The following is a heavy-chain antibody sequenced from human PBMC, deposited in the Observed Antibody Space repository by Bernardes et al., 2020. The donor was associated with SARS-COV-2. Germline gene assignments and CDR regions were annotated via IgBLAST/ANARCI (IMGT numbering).Heavy chain of an antibody. D-gene: IGHD6-19*01. Sequence: SETLSLTCTVSGGSISISTYYWGWIRQPPGRGLEWIGSIFYSGSTDYSPSLKSRVTISVDTSKNQFSLKLSSVTAADTAVYYCAKATRGEQWLVPGKNYYYGMDVWGQGTTVTVSS. V-gene: IGHV4-39*01. CDR1: GGSISISTYY. CDR2: IFYSGST. CDR3: AKATRGEQWLVPGKNYYYGMDV. J-gene: IGHJ6*02.